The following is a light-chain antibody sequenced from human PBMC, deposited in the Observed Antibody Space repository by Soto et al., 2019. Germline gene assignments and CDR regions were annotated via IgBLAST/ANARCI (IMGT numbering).Light chain of an antibody. CDR3: SSYAGSNNLGV. CDR1: SSDVGGYNY. V-gene: IGLV2-8*01. Sequence: VLTQPPSASGSPGQSVTISCTGTSSDVGGYNYVSWYQQHPGKAPKLMIYEVSKRPSGVPDRFSGSKSGNTASLTVSGLQAEDEADYYCSSYAGSNNLGVFGTGTKLTVL. CDR2: EVS. J-gene: IGLJ1*01.